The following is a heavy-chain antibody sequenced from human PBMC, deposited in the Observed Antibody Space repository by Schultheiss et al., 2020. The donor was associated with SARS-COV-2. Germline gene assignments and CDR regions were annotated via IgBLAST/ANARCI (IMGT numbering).Heavy chain of an antibody. J-gene: IGHJ4*02. CDR3: AGEGGTVTYY. V-gene: IGHV4-59*12. Sequence: SETLSLTCTVSGGSISSYYWSWIRQPPGKGLEWIGSIYYSGSTNYNPSLKSRVTISVDKSKNQFSLKLSSVTAADTAVYYCAGEGGTVTYYWGQGTLVTVSS. CDR2: IYYSGST. CDR1: GGSISSYY. D-gene: IGHD4-17*01.